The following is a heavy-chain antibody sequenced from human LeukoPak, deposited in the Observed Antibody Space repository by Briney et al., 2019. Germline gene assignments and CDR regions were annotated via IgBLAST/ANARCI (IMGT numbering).Heavy chain of an antibody. D-gene: IGHD6-6*01. CDR1: GGSISSSNW. V-gene: IGHV4-4*02. CDR3: ARGSSLGPGGIDY. Sequence: PSETLSLTCAVSGGSISSSNWWSWVRQPPGKGLEWIGEINHSGSTNYNPSLKSRVTISVDTSKNQFSLKLSSVTAADTAVYYCARGSSLGPGGIDYWGQGTLVTVSS. CDR2: INHSGST. J-gene: IGHJ4*02.